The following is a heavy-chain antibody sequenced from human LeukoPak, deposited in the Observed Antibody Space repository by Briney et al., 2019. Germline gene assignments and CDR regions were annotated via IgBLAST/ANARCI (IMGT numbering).Heavy chain of an antibody. CDR3: AKDWAFKANPYYFDY. J-gene: IGHJ4*02. CDR1: GGSISNYY. Sequence: ETLSLTCTVSGGSISNYYWSWVRQAPGKGLEWVSTISYSGGSTYYVDSVKGRFTISRDNSKNTLYLLMNSLRAEDTAVYYCAKDWAFKANPYYFDYWGQGTLVTVSS. V-gene: IGHV3-23*01. CDR2: ISYSGGST. D-gene: IGHD3-3*02.